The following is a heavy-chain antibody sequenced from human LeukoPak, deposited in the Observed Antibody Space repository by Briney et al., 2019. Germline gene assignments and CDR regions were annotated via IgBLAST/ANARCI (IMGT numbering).Heavy chain of an antibody. CDR2: INHSGST. CDR3: ARVISGSYQDAFDI. D-gene: IGHD1-26*01. Sequence: SETLSLTCAVYGGSFSGYYWSWIRQPPGKGLEWIGEINHSGSTNYNPSLKSRVTISVDTSKNQFSLKLSSVTAADTAVYYCARVISGSYQDAFDIWGQGTMVTVSS. CDR1: GGSFSGYY. V-gene: IGHV4-34*01. J-gene: IGHJ3*02.